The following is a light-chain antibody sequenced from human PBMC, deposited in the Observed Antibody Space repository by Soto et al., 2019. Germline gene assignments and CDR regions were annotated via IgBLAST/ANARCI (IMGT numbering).Light chain of an antibody. CDR1: QSVRSK. J-gene: IGKJ5*01. CDR3: QQHNNWPPIT. V-gene: IGKV3-15*01. CDR2: DAS. Sequence: EIVMTQSPGTLSVSPGERTTFSCRASQSVRSKLAGYHQKPGQAPRLLIYDASTSATVIPARFSVSGSGTEFTHTISSLLCEDFAVYYCQQHNNWPPITFGQGTRLEIK.